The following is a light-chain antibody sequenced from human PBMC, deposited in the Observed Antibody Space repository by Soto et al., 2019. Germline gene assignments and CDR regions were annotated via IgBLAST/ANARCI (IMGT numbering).Light chain of an antibody. J-gene: IGKJ4*01. CDR3: QQYYDYPFT. V-gene: IGKV1-8*01. CDR2: AAS. Sequence: AIRMTQSPSSFSASTGDRVTIPCLAIQDISSYLAWYQQKPGKAPQLLIYAASTLQSGVPSRFSGSGSGTDFTLTISCLQSEDFATYYCQQYYDYPFTFGGGTKVEI. CDR1: QDISSY.